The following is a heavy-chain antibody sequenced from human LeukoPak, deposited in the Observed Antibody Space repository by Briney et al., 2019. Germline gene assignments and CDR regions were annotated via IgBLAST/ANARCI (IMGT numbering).Heavy chain of an antibody. Sequence: SETLSLTCAVYGGSFSGYYWSWIRQPPGKGLEWIGEINHSGSTNYNPSLKSRVTISVDTSKNQFSLKLSSVTAADTAVYYCARELSTCSGGSCYSYGFDYWGQGTLVTVSS. J-gene: IGHJ4*02. D-gene: IGHD2-15*01. CDR3: ARELSTCSGGSCYSYGFDY. CDR1: GGSFSGYY. V-gene: IGHV4-34*01. CDR2: INHSGST.